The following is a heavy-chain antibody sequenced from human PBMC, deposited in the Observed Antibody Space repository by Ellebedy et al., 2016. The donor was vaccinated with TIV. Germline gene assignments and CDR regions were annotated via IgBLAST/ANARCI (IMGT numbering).Heavy chain of an antibody. J-gene: IGHJ4*02. V-gene: IGHV4-59*08. Sequence: MPSETLSLTCTVSGGSISSYYWSWIRQPPGKGLEWIVYFHYSGITNYNPSLKSRVTISVDTSKNQFSLKMSSVTAADRAVYYCARQPNTRFHAGGGVKYYFDYWGQGNLVTVSS. CDR3: ARQPNTRFHAGGGVKYYFDY. CDR1: GGSISSYY. CDR2: FHYSGIT. D-gene: IGHD1-26*01.